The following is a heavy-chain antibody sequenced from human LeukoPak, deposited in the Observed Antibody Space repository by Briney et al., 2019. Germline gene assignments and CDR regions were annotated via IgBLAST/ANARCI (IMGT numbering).Heavy chain of an antibody. Sequence: WASVKVSCKASGYTFTSYAMNWVRQAPGQGLEWMGWINTNTGNPTYAQGFTGRFVFSLDTSVSTAYLQISSLKAEDTAVYYCARGEARHYYYMDVWGKGTTVTVSS. CDR3: ARGEARHYYYMDV. D-gene: IGHD1-26*01. J-gene: IGHJ6*03. CDR2: INTNTGNP. CDR1: GYTFTSYA. V-gene: IGHV7-4-1*02.